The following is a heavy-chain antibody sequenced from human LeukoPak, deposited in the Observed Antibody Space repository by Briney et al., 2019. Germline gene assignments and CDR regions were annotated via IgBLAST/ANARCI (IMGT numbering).Heavy chain of an antibody. CDR1: GFTFSSYA. CDR3: AKIGVAARLSKYYYYYMDV. Sequence: GGSLRLSCAASGFTFSSYAMSWVRQAPGKGLEWVSAISGSGGSTYYADSVKGRFTISRDNSKNTLYLQMNSLRPEDTAVYYCAKIGVAARLSKYYYYYMDVWGKGTTVTVSS. V-gene: IGHV3-23*01. J-gene: IGHJ6*03. CDR2: ISGSGGST. D-gene: IGHD6-6*01.